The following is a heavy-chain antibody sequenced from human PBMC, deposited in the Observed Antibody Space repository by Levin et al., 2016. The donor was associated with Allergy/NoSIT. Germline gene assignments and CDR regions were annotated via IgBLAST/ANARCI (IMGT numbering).Heavy chain of an antibody. CDR3: ARAIRSSGFYPLDDAIEI. V-gene: IGHV1-2*06. CDR2: INPRSGGT. Sequence: ASVKVSCKASRNSFTDSYIHWVRQAPGQGLEWMGRINPRSGGTNEAQEFQGRVTMTRDTAISTVYMELNSLTSDDTAVYYCARAIRSSGFYPLDDAIEIWGQGTKVTVSS. D-gene: IGHD2-2*01. J-gene: IGHJ3*02. CDR1: RNSFTDSY.